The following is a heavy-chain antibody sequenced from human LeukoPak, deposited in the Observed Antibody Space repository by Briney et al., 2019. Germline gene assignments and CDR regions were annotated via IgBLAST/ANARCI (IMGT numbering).Heavy chain of an antibody. CDR3: ARGLGAMVRGQDY. D-gene: IGHD3-10*01. Sequence: GASVKVSCKASGYTFTSYYMHWVRQAPGQGLEWMGWMNPNSGNTGYAQKFQGRVTMTRNTSISTAYMELSSLRSEDTAVYYCARGLGAMVRGQDYWGQGTLVTVSS. CDR1: GYTFTSYY. J-gene: IGHJ4*02. CDR2: MNPNSGNT. V-gene: IGHV1-8*02.